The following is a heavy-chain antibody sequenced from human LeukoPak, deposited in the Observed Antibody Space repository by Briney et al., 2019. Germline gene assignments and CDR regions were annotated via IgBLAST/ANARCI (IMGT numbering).Heavy chain of an antibody. CDR2: IYYSGRT. CDR1: GGSISSDH. D-gene: IGHD1-1*01. J-gene: IGHJ3*01. Sequence: SETLSLTCSVSGGSISSDHWNWIRQTPGKGLEWIGCIYYSGRTYYNPSLKSRVTISVDMSKNQFSLKLSSVTAADTAVYYCASSPGGTGAFDVWGQGTMVTVSS. V-gene: IGHV4-59*01. CDR3: ASSPGGTGAFDV.